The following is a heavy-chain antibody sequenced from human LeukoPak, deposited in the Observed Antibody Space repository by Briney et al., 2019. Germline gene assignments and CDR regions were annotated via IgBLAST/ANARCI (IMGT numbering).Heavy chain of an antibody. Sequence: SETLSLTCAVYGGSFSGYYWSWIRQPPGKGLEWIGEINHSGSTNYNPSLKSRVTISVDTSKNQFSLKLSSVTAADTAVYYCARGKRKNYYYYYMDVWGKGTTVTVSS. V-gene: IGHV4-34*01. CDR2: INHSGST. D-gene: IGHD1-14*01. CDR1: GGSFSGYY. CDR3: ARGKRKNYYYYYMDV. J-gene: IGHJ6*03.